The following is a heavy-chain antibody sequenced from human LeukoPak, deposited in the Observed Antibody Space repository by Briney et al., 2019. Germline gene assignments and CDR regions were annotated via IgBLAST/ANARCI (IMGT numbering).Heavy chain of an antibody. CDR3: ARDLHSSGWNDNTLDY. Sequence: GGSLRLSCAASGFTFSSYSMNWVCQAPGKGLEWVSSISSSSSYIYYADSVKGRFTISRDNAKNSLYLQMNSLRAEDTAVYYCARDLHSSGWNDNTLDYWGQGTLVTVSS. CDR2: ISSSSSYI. D-gene: IGHD6-19*01. CDR1: GFTFSSYS. V-gene: IGHV3-21*01. J-gene: IGHJ4*02.